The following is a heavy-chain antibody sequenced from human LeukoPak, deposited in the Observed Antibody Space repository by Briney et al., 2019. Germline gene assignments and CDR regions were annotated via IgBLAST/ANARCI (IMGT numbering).Heavy chain of an antibody. Sequence: PGGSLRLSCEVSGLIFRSYWMSWVRQAPGKGLEWVANINQEGSEKYFEDSVKGRFTISRDNAKNSLHLQMNTLRAEDTAVYYCARERDGRFFDYWGQGTLVIVSS. CDR1: GLIFRSYW. J-gene: IGHJ4*02. CDR3: ARERDGRFFDY. CDR2: INQEGSEK. D-gene: IGHD5-24*01. V-gene: IGHV3-7*01.